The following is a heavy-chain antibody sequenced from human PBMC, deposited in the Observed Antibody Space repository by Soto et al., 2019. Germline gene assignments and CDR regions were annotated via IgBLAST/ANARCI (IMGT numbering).Heavy chain of an antibody. Sequence: GGSLRLSCAASGFTFSSYGMHWVRQAPGKGLEWVAVISYDGYNKYYADSVKGRFTISRDNSKNTLYLQMNSLRAEDTAVYYCARGTYCSVCNCFGSQSAFDICGQRTMVTVSS. CDR1: GFTFSSYG. CDR2: ISYDGYNK. V-gene: IGHV3-30*03. D-gene: IGHD2-15*01. CDR3: ARGTYCSVCNCFGSQSAFDI. J-gene: IGHJ3*02.